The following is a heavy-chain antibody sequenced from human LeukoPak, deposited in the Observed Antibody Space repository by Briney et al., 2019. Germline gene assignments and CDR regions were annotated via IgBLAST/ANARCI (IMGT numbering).Heavy chain of an antibody. J-gene: IGHJ6*02. CDR1: GFTFSSYA. CDR3: AKVDYDFWSGYYYYYGMDV. V-gene: IGHV3-23*01. CDR2: ISGSGGST. D-gene: IGHD3-3*01. Sequence: GGSLRLSCAASGFTFSSYAMSWVRQAPGKGLEWVSAISGSGGSTYYADSVKGRFTISRDNSKNTLYLQMNSLRAEDTAVYCCAKVDYDFWSGYYYYYGMDVWGQGTTVTVSS.